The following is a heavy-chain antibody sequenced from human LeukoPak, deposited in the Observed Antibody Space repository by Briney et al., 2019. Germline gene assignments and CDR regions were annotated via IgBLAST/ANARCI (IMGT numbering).Heavy chain of an antibody. CDR3: ARVLEYYYDSSGYSNWFDP. CDR2: IYYSGST. Sequence: PSETLSLTCTVSGGSVSSGSYYWSWIRQPPGKGLEWIGYIYYSGSTNYNPSLKSRVTISVDTSKNQFSLKLSSVTAADTAVYYCARVLEYYYDSSGYSNWFDPWGQGTLVTVSS. D-gene: IGHD3-22*01. J-gene: IGHJ5*02. CDR1: GGSVSSGSYY. V-gene: IGHV4-61*01.